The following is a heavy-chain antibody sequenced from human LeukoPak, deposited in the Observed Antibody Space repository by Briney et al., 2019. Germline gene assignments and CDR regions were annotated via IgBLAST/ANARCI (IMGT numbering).Heavy chain of an antibody. J-gene: IGHJ3*02. D-gene: IGHD3-3*01. CDR3: AKDGARIFGVVVLTHDAFDI. CDR1: GFTFSSYA. CDR2: ISGSGGST. Sequence: PGGSLRLSCAASGFTFSSYAMSWVRQAPGKGLEWVSAISGSGGSTYYADSVKGRFTISRDNSKNTLYLQMNSLRAEDTAVYYCAKDGARIFGVVVLTHDAFDIWGQGTMVTVSS. V-gene: IGHV3-23*01.